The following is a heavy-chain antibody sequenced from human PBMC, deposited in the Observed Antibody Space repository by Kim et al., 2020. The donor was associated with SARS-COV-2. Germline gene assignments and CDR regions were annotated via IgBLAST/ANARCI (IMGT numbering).Heavy chain of an antibody. D-gene: IGHD6-19*01. CDR3: ARDKGQWLVPGFGDFQH. V-gene: IGHV1-18*01. CDR2: ISAYNGNT. J-gene: IGHJ1*01. Sequence: ASVKVSCKASGYTFTSYGISWVRQAPGQGLEWMGWISAYNGNTNYAQKLQGRVTMTTDTSTSTAYMELRSLRSDDTAVYYCARDKGQWLVPGFGDFQHWGQGTLVTVSS. CDR1: GYTFTSYG.